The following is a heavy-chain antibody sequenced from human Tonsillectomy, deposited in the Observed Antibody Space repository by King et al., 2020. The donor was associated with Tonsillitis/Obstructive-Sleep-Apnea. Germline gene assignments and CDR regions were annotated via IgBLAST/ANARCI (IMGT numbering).Heavy chain of an antibody. CDR1: GFTVSSNY. Sequence: EVQLVESGGGLIQPGGSLRLSCAASGFTVSSNYMNWVRQAPGKGLEWVSMIYSAGTTYYADSVKGRFTISRDNSKNTLYLQMNSLRAEETAVYFCASTGAGYFYHYMDAWGKGTTVTVSS. D-gene: IGHD6-19*01. V-gene: IGHV3-53*01. CDR3: ASTGAGYFYHYMDA. J-gene: IGHJ6*03. CDR2: IYSAGTT.